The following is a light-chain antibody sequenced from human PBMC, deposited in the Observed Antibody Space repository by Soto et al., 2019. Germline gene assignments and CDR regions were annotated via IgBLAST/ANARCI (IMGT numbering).Light chain of an antibody. CDR2: GAS. Sequence: IVLTQSPGTLSLSPGERATLSCGASQSVTNNFLAWYQQKPGQAPRLLIYGASSRPTGVPARFSGSGSGTDFTLTISRLEPGDFAVYYCQQYGTPLFTFGPGTKVDIK. CDR1: QSVTNNF. V-gene: IGKV3-20*01. J-gene: IGKJ3*01. CDR3: QQYGTPLFT.